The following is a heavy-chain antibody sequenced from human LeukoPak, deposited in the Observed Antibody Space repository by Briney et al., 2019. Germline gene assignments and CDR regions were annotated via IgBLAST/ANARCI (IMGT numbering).Heavy chain of an antibody. CDR3: AKDSDDGDYVVYAY. D-gene: IGHD4-17*01. Sequence: GGSLRLSCAASGFTFSSYAMSWARQAPGKGLEWVSAISGSGGSTYYADSVRGRFTISRDNSKNTLYLQMNSLRAEDTAVYYCAKDSDDGDYVVYAYWGQGTLVTVSS. V-gene: IGHV3-23*01. CDR2: ISGSGGST. J-gene: IGHJ4*02. CDR1: GFTFSSYA.